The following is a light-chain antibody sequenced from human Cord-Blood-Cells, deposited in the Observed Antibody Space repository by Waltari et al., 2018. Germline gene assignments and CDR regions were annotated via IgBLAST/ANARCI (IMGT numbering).Light chain of an antibody. CDR1: QSVSSSY. CDR3: QQYGSSPPWT. V-gene: IGKV3-20*01. J-gene: IGKJ1*01. CDR2: GAS. Sequence: EIVLTQSPGTLSLSPGERATLSCRASQSVSSSYLAWYQQKPGQAPRLLTYGASSRATGIPDRVSGIGSGTDFTLTISRLEPEDFAVYYCQQYGSSPPWTCGQGTKVEIK.